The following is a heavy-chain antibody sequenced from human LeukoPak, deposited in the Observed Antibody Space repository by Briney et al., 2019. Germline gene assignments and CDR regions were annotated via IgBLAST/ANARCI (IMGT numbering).Heavy chain of an antibody. V-gene: IGHV3-53*01. D-gene: IGHD1-26*01. J-gene: IGHJ3*02. CDR2: IYSGGST. Sequence: PGGSLRLSCAASGFTVSSNYMSWVRQAPGKGLEWVSVIYSGGSTYYADSVKGRFTISRDNSKNTLYLQMNSLRAEDTAVYYCARDCGVGATNGAFDIWGQGTMVTVSS. CDR3: ARDCGVGATNGAFDI. CDR1: GFTVSSNY.